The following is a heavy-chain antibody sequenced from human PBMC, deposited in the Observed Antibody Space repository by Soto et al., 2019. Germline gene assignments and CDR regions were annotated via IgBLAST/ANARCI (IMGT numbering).Heavy chain of an antibody. CDR2: ISVYNGNT. CDR1: AYTFTSYG. Sequence: QVQLVQSGAEVKKPGASVKVSCKASAYTFTSYGISWVRQAPGQGLEWMGWISVYNGNTNYAQKLQGRVTMTTDTATSTANMELRSLGADDTAVDYGAGCGGRGAVTIRHDSYRGMDVWGQGTPVTVSS. V-gene: IGHV1-18*01. J-gene: IGHJ6*02. CDR3: AGCGGRGAVTIRHDSYRGMDV. D-gene: IGHD3-10*01.